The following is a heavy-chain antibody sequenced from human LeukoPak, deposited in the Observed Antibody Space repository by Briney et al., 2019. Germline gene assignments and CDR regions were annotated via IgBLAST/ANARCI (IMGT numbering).Heavy chain of an antibody. CDR2: ISPNNGNT. Sequence: GASVNVSCKAFGYTFDTSSITWVRQAPGQRLEWMGWISPNNGNTHYAQGVQGRVTMTTDTSRSTAYMELRSLTSDDTAVYYCTRVRNSDNWWGAVDIWGQGTMVTVSS. V-gene: IGHV1-18*01. CDR1: GYTFDTSS. CDR3: TRVRNSDNWWGAVDI. D-gene: IGHD1-1*01. J-gene: IGHJ3*02.